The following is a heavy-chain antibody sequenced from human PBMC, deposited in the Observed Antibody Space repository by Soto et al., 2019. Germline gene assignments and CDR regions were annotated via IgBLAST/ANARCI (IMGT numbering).Heavy chain of an antibody. CDR1: GGTFSSYA. D-gene: IGHD6-13*01. CDR2: IIPIFGTA. J-gene: IGHJ5*02. V-gene: IGHV1-69*13. Sequence: SVKVSCKASGGTFSSYAISWVRQAPGQGLEWMGGIIPIFGTANYAQKFQGRVTITADESTSTAYMELSSLRSEDTAVYYCARDRGIAAAGTRWFDPWGQGTLVTVSS. CDR3: ARDRGIAAAGTRWFDP.